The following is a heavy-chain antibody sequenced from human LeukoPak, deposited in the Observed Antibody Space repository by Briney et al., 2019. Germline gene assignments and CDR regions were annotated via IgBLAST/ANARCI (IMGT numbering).Heavy chain of an antibody. D-gene: IGHD2-2*01. Sequence: GGSLRLSCAASGFTFSSYWMHWVRQAPGKGLEWVSVIYSGGSTNYADSVKGRFTISRDNSKNTLYLQMNGLRAEDTAVYYCARELQYHYYESWGQGTLVTVSS. CDR3: ARELQYHYYES. CDR1: GFTFSSYW. J-gene: IGHJ4*02. V-gene: IGHV3-53*01. CDR2: IYSGGST.